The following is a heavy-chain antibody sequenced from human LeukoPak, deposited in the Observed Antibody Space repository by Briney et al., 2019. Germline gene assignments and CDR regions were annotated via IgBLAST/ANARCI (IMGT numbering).Heavy chain of an antibody. CDR3: ASGGYSSSWYRFDY. D-gene: IGHD6-13*01. CDR2: IIPILGIA. Sequence: GASVKVSCKASGGTFSSYAISWVRQAPGQGLEWMGGIIPILGIANYAQKFQGRVTITADKSTSTAYMELSSLRSEDTAVYYCASGGYSSSWYRFDYWGQGTLVTVSS. CDR1: GGTFSSYA. J-gene: IGHJ4*02. V-gene: IGHV1-69*10.